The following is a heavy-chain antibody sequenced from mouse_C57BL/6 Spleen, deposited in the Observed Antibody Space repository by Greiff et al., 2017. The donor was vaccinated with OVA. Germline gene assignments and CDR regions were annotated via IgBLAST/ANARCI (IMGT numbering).Heavy chain of an antibody. J-gene: IGHJ2*01. CDR1: GYTFTSYW. V-gene: IGHV1-69*01. CDR2: IDPSDSYT. Sequence: VQLQQPGAELVMPGASVKLSCKASGYTFTSYWMHWVKQRPGQGLEWIGEIDPSDSYTNYNQKFKGKSTLTVDKSSSTAYMQLSSLTSEDSAVYYCARWNYGSSDYWGQGTTLTVSS. CDR3: ARWNYGSSDY. D-gene: IGHD1-1*01.